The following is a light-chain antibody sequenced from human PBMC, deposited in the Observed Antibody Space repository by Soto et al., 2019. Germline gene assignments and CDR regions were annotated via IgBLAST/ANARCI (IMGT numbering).Light chain of an antibody. Sequence: DIQLPQSQSYMSGSVGDRVTIKCRSSQGISSYLAWYQQKPGKAPKLLIYAASTLQSGVPSRFSGSGSGTEFTLTISSLQPEDFATYYCQQLNRYPQLTFGGGTKVDI. CDR2: AAS. CDR1: QGISSY. CDR3: QQLNRYPQLT. V-gene: IGKV1-9*01. J-gene: IGKJ4*01.